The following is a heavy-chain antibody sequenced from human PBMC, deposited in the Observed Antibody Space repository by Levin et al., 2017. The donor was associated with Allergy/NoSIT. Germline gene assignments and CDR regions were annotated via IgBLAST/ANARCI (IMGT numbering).Heavy chain of an antibody. V-gene: IGHV7-4-1*02. D-gene: IGHD2/OR15-2a*01. CDR1: GYIFTTYA. CDR2: INTNTGNP. CDR3: AKSPWGGEYCSSTACPTDL. Sequence: VASVKVSCKASGYIFTTYAINWVRQAPGQGLEWMGWINTNTGNPTYAQGFSGRFVFSLDTSVSTAYLEITSLRTEDTAVYYCAKSPWGGEYCSSTACPTDLWGQGTLVTVSS. J-gene: IGHJ5*02.